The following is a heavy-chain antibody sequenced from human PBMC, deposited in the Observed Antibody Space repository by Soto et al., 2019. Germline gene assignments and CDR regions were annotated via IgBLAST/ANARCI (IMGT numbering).Heavy chain of an antibody. CDR2: IIPNLGIT. Sequence: SVKVSCKASGGTFSSYTISWVRQAPGQGLEWMGRIIPNLGITNYAQKLQGRVTMTTDKSTSTAYMELRSLRSDDTAVYYCARGYSSGWYPGPYFDYWGQGTLVTVSS. D-gene: IGHD6-19*01. J-gene: IGHJ4*02. V-gene: IGHV1-69*02. CDR3: ARGYSSGWYPGPYFDY. CDR1: GGTFSSYT.